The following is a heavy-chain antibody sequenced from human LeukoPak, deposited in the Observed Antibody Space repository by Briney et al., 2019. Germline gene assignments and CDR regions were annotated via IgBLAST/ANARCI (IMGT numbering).Heavy chain of an antibody. CDR3: ARGGYCSSPSCSSSFDY. D-gene: IGHD2-2*01. CDR2: ISGSGGST. J-gene: IGHJ4*02. Sequence: PGGSLRLSCAASGFTFSSYAMSWVRQAPGKGLEWVSAISGSGGSTDYADSVKGRFTISRDNSKNTLYLQMNSLRAEDTAVYYCARGGYCSSPSCSSSFDYWGQGTLVTVSS. CDR1: GFTFSSYA. V-gene: IGHV3-23*01.